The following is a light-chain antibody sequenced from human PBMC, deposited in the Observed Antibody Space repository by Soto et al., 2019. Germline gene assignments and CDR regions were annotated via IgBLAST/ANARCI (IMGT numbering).Light chain of an antibody. CDR1: SSDVGTYNL. J-gene: IGLJ1*01. CDR2: EGT. Sequence: QSALTQPASVSGSPVQSITISCTGTSSDVGTYNLVSWYQQHPGKAPKLMVYEGTKRPSGVSNRFSGSKSGNTASLTISGLQAEDEADYYCCSYVGSSTYVFGTGTKVTVL. CDR3: CSYVGSSTYV. V-gene: IGLV2-23*01.